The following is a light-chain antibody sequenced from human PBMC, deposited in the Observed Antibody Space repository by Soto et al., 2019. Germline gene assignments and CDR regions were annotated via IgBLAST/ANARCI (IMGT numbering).Light chain of an antibody. CDR3: QQTFGKPLVT. V-gene: IGKV3-15*01. Sequence: EIVMTQSPATLSVSPGERATLSCRASQSVSSNLAWYQQKPGQAPRLLIYDASTRATGIPARFSGSGSGTDFTLTISSLQPEDFAIYYCQQTFGKPLVTFGQGTRLEIK. CDR1: QSVSSN. CDR2: DAS. J-gene: IGKJ5*01.